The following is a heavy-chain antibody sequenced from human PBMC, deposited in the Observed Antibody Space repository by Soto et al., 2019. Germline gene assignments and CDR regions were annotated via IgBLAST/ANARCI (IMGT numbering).Heavy chain of an antibody. Sequence: EVQLLESGGDLVQPGGSLRLSCAASGFTFSSYAMSWVPQAPGKGLEWVSALSAGGTSAYYTVSVEGRFTISRDNSKNILYLQMNSLKADDTAVYYCARGTYGDYDFWGQGTLVTVSS. D-gene: IGHD4-17*01. CDR1: GFTFSSYA. J-gene: IGHJ4*02. CDR2: LSAGGTSA. V-gene: IGHV3-23*01. CDR3: ARGTYGDYDF.